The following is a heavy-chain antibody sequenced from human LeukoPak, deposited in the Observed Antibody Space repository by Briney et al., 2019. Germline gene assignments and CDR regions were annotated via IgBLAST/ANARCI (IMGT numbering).Heavy chain of an antibody. CDR1: GYTFTSNY. CDR3: ARDNSVRDEAWWFNP. V-gene: IGHV1-46*01. J-gene: IGHJ5*02. D-gene: IGHD5-24*01. Sequence: ASVKVSCKAFGYTFTSNYMHWVRQAPGQGPEWMGVISPSGGSTTYAQKFQGRVTLTRHMSTSTDNLELSSLRSEDTAVYYCARDNSVRDEAWWFNPWGQGTLVTVSS. CDR2: ISPSGGST.